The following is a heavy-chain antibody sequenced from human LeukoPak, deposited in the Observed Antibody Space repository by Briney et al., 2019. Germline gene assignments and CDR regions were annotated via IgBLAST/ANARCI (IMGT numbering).Heavy chain of an antibody. CDR3: AKDHGPGIVGAMDY. CDR1: GFTFSSYA. Sequence: GGSLRLSCAASGFTFSSYAMTWVRQAPGKGLEWVSGISASASGGITYYADSVKGRFTISRDNSKNTLYLQMNSLRAEDTAVYYCAKDHGPGIVGAMDYWGQGTLVTVSS. V-gene: IGHV3-23*01. J-gene: IGHJ4*02. CDR2: ISASASGGIT. D-gene: IGHD1-26*01.